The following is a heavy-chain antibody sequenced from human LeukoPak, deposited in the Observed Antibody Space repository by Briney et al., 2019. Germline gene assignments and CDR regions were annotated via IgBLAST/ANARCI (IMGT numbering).Heavy chain of an antibody. CDR3: ARESNIHYYFDP. V-gene: IGHV4-59*01. Sequence: PSETLSLTCTVSGGSISSYYWSWIRQPPGKGLEWIGYIYYSGSTDYNPSLKSRVTISIDTSKNQFSLKLSSVTAADTAVYYCARESNIHYYFDPWGQGTLVTVSS. CDR2: IYYSGST. CDR1: GGSISSYY. D-gene: IGHD1/OR15-1a*01. J-gene: IGHJ4*02.